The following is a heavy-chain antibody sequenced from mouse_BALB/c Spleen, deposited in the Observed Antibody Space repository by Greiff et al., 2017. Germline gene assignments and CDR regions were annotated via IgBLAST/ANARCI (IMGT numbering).Heavy chain of an antibody. CDR1: GYSFTSYW. Sequence: EVQLQQSGTVLARPGASVKMSCKASGYSFTSYWMHWVKQRPGQGLEWIGAIYPGNSDTSYNQKFKGKAKLTAVTSASTAYMELSSLTNEDSAVYYCTRYGIYGNYGFAYWGQGTLVTVSA. V-gene: IGHV1-5*01. J-gene: IGHJ3*01. D-gene: IGHD2-1*01. CDR2: IYPGNSDT. CDR3: TRYGIYGNYGFAY.